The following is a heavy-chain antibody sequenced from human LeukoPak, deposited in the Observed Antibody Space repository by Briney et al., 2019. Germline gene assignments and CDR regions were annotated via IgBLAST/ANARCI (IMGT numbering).Heavy chain of an antibody. D-gene: IGHD3-3*01. CDR2: IYYSGST. V-gene: IGHV4-61*05. J-gene: IGHJ4*02. CDR3: ARAGTNYDFWSGYSYYFDY. CDR1: GGSIRSSYYY. Sequence: SETLSLTCTVSGGSIRSSYYYWGWIRQPPGKGLEWIGYIYYSGSTNYNPSLKSRVTISVDTSKNQFSLKLSSVTAADTAVHYCARAGTNYDFWSGYSYYFDYWGQGTLVTVSS.